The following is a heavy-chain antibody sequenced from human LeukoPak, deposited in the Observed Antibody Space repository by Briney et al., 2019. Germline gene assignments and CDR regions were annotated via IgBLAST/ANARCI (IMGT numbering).Heavy chain of an antibody. J-gene: IGHJ6*02. Sequence: ASVKLSCKASGYTFTSYYMHWVRQAPGQGLEWMGIINPSGGSTSYAQKFQGRVTMTRDTSTSTVYMELSSLRSEDTAVYYCARGEYYYDSSGYYYDGMDVWGQGTTVTVSS. CDR1: GYTFTSYY. CDR2: INPSGGST. CDR3: ARGEYYYDSSGYYYDGMDV. V-gene: IGHV1-46*01. D-gene: IGHD3-22*01.